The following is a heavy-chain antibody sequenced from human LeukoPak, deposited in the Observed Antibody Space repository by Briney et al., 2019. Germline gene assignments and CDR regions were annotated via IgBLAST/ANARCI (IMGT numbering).Heavy chain of an antibody. CDR1: GYTFSSYG. Sequence: ASVKVSCKASGYTFSSYGINWVRQAPGEGLEWMGWISAYNGDTIYAQKFQGRVTMTADTSTNTAYMDLRSLRSDDTAVYYCARASGHYYYYYMDVWAKGTTVTISS. D-gene: IGHD1-26*01. CDR3: ARASGHYYYYYMDV. CDR2: ISAYNGDT. V-gene: IGHV1-18*01. J-gene: IGHJ6*03.